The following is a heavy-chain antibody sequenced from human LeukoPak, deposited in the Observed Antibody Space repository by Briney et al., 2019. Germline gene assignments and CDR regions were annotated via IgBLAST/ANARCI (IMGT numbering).Heavy chain of an antibody. J-gene: IGHJ5*02. CDR2: ISGSSSYI. D-gene: IGHD5-18*01. V-gene: IGHV3-21*01. CDR3: ARGQSYGWFDP. Sequence: PGGSLRLSCAASGFTFSTYSMNWVRQAPGKGLEWVSSISGSSSYIYYADSVTGRFTISRDSAQNSLYLQMNSLRAEDTAVYYCARGQSYGWFDPWGQGTLVTVSS. CDR1: GFTFSTYS.